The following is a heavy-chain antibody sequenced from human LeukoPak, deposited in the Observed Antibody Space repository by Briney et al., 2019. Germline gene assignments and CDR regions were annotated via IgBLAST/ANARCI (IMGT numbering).Heavy chain of an antibody. Sequence: PSEALSLTCTVSGGSISSYYWSWIRQPPGKGLEWIGYTYYSGSTNYNPSLKSRVTISVDTSKNQFSLKLSSVTAADTAVYYCASGYCSSTSCYGGRAFDIWGQGTMVTVSS. CDR3: ASGYCSSTSCYGGRAFDI. CDR2: TYYSGST. J-gene: IGHJ3*02. CDR1: GGSISSYY. D-gene: IGHD2-2*03. V-gene: IGHV4-59*01.